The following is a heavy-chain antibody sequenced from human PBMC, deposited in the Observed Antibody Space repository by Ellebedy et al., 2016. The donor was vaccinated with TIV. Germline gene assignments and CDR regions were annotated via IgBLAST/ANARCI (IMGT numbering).Heavy chain of an antibody. D-gene: IGHD3-22*01. CDR1: GFNFSRYA. CDR2: INGGGSSA. Sequence: GESLKISCIFSGFNFSRYAMNWVRQAPGKGLEWVSGINGGGSSAFYADSLKGQFIISRDNSKNTLFLQMNRLRAEDTAVYFCAKDWGDYFDNSASYFDLWGQGTPVTVSS. J-gene: IGHJ4*02. CDR3: AKDWGDYFDNSASYFDL. V-gene: IGHV3-23*01.